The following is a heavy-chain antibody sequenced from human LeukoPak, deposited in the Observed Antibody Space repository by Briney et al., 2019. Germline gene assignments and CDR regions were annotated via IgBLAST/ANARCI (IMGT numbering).Heavy chain of an antibody. V-gene: IGHV1-24*01. D-gene: IGHD4-17*01. J-gene: IGHJ4*02. CDR1: GYTLTELA. CDR2: FDPEDGVT. Sequence: ASVKLSCKVSGYTLTELAINSVGRAPGHGLEWRGGFDPEDGVTVYAQKVQGRVTMTEDTSTHTAYVELSRLRSEDTAVYYCATESPTVTSVGFDYWGQGTLVTVSS. CDR3: ATESPTVTSVGFDY.